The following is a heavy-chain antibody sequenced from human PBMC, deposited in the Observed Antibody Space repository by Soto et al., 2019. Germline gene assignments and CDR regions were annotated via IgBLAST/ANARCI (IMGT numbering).Heavy chain of an antibody. D-gene: IGHD5-18*01. J-gene: IGHJ6*02. V-gene: IGHV5-51*01. CDR2: IYPGDSDT. CDR1: GYSFTSYW. CDR3: ARPLYSYGYRRLGSYYNYGMDV. Sequence: PGESLKISCKGSGYSFTSYWIAWVSQMPGKGLKWMGIIYPGDSDTRYSPSFQGQVTISADKSISTAYLQWSSLKASDTAMYYCARPLYSYGYRRLGSYYNYGMDVRSQDAKVPVSS.